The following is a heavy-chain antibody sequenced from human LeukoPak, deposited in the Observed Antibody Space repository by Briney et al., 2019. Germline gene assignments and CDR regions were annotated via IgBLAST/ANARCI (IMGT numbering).Heavy chain of an antibody. D-gene: IGHD2-8*02. CDR1: GFTFRNYW. V-gene: IGHV3-7*01. J-gene: IGHJ1*01. CDR2: TNQDGSEK. Sequence: GGSLRLSCVASGFTFRNYWMSWVRQAPGKGLEWVASTNQDGSEKYYVDSVKGRFTISRDNAKNSLYLQMNSLRAEDTAVYYCARELVVGPAEYFQDWGQGTLVTVSS. CDR3: ARELVVGPAEYFQD.